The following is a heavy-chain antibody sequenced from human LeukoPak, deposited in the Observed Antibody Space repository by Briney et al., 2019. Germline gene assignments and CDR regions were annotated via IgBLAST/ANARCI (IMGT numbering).Heavy chain of an antibody. CDR2: INPNGGGT. J-gene: IGHJ4*02. V-gene: IGHV1-2*02. D-gene: IGHD6-13*01. CDR1: GYTFTGYY. Sequence: GASVKVSCKASGYTFTGYYMHWVRQAPGQGLEWMGWINPNGGGTNYAQKFQGRVTMTRDTSISTAYMELSRLRSDDTAVYYCARVRPDSSSWYRRFDYWGQGTLVTVSS. CDR3: ARVRPDSSSWYRRFDY.